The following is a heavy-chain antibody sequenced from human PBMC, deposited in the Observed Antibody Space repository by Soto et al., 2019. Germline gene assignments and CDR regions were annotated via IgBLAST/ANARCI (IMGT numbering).Heavy chain of an antibody. Sequence: SETLSLTCTVSGGSINSGDYSWTWIRQPPGKGLEWIGYIYHTGTTYYNMSLKSRVTISVDRSKNQFSLKLSSVTAADTAVYYCARGINYYDSSGGNCSPNWFDPWGQGTLVTVSS. J-gene: IGHJ5*02. CDR1: GGSINSGDYS. CDR2: IYHTGTT. D-gene: IGHD3-22*01. V-gene: IGHV4-30-2*01. CDR3: ARGINYYDSSGGNCSPNWFDP.